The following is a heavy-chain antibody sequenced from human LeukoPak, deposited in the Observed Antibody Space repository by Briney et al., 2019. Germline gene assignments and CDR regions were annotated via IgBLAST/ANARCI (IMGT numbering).Heavy chain of an antibody. V-gene: IGHV1-69*05. CDR1: GGTFSSYA. Sequence: PGSSVKVSCKASGGTFSSYAISWVRQAPGQGLEWMGGIIPIFGTANYAQKFQSRVTITTDESTSTAYMELSSLRSENTAVYYCARATARMIYYDSSGYLEDDYWGQGTLVTVSS. D-gene: IGHD3-22*01. J-gene: IGHJ4*02. CDR2: IIPIFGTA. CDR3: ARATARMIYYDSSGYLEDDY.